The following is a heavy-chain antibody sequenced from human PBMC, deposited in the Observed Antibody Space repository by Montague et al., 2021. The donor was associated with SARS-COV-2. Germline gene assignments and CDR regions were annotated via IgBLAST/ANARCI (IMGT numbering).Heavy chain of an antibody. CDR2: ISSTTIYT. J-gene: IGHJ4*02. D-gene: IGHD1-14*01. CDR3: ARGIPPAY. CDR1: GFTFSDFY. Sequence: SLRLSCAASGFTFSDFYMSWVRQAPGKGLECVSYISSTTIYTNYADSVKGRFTISRDNAKNSLYLQMNSLRAEDTAVYYCARGIPPAYWGQGTLVTVSS. V-gene: IGHV3-11*05.